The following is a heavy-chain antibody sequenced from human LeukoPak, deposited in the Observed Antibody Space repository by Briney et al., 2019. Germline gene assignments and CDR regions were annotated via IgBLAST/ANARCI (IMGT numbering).Heavy chain of an antibody. Sequence: SQTLSLTCAISGDSFSSNSAAWNWIRQSPSRGLEWLGRTYYRSKWYNDYAVSVKSRITINPDTSKNQFSLQLNSVTPEDTAVYYRARGRGRSSGWFRFDYWGQGTLVTVSS. V-gene: IGHV6-1*01. J-gene: IGHJ4*02. CDR3: ARGRGRSSGWFRFDY. D-gene: IGHD6-19*01. CDR2: TYYRSKWYN. CDR1: GDSFSSNSAA.